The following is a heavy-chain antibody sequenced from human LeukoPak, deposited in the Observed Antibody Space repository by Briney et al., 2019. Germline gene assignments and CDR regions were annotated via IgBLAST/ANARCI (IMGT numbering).Heavy chain of an antibody. CDR3: ARIPVVPGDSWFDP. CDR2: FFSNDEE. J-gene: IGHJ5*02. V-gene: IGHV2-26*01. Sequence: SGPVLGKPTETLTLTCTVSGFALNNARMGGSWSRQSPGKALEWLARFFSNDEESYTTSRQSRPTSSNCTSAGQVVLTMTNMAPVDTATYYCARIPVVPGDSWFDPWGQGTLVTVSS. D-gene: IGHD2-2*01. CDR1: GFALNNARMG.